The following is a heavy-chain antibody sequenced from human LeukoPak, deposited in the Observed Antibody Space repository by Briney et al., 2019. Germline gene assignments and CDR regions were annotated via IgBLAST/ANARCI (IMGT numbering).Heavy chain of an antibody. CDR1: GFTFSSYS. CDR2: ISSSSSYI. CDR3: ARDGRSIAARTFDY. J-gene: IGHJ4*02. D-gene: IGHD6-6*01. Sequence: GGSLRPSCAASGFTFSSYSMNWVRQAPGKGLEWVSSISSSSSYIYYADSVKGRFTISRDNAKNSLYLQMNSLRAEDTAVYYCARDGRSIAARTFDYWGQGTLVTVSS. V-gene: IGHV3-21*01.